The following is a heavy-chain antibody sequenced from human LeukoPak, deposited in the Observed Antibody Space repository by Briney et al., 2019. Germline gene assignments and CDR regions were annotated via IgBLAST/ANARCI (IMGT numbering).Heavy chain of an antibody. CDR3: ASNFPGDY. CDR1: GFTFSSYS. Sequence: GGSLRLSCAASGFTFSSYSMNWVRQAPGKGLEWVSSISSSSSYIYYADSVKGRFTISRDDAKNSLYLQMSSLRAEDTAVYYCASNFPGDYWGQGTLVTVSS. D-gene: IGHD1-1*01. J-gene: IGHJ4*02. CDR2: ISSSSSYI. V-gene: IGHV3-21*01.